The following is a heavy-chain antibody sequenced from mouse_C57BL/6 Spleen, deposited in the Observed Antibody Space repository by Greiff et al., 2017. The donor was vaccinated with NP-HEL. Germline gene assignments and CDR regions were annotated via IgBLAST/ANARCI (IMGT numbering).Heavy chain of an antibody. Sequence: EVKLQESGPGLVKPSQSLSLTCSVTGYSITSGYYWNWIRQFPGNKLEWMGYISYDGSNNYNPSLKNRISITRDTSKNQFFLKLNSVTTEDTATYYCARDLLLEAMDYWGQGTSVTVSS. D-gene: IGHD2-1*01. J-gene: IGHJ4*01. CDR2: ISYDGSN. V-gene: IGHV3-6*01. CDR3: ARDLLLEAMDY. CDR1: GYSITSGYY.